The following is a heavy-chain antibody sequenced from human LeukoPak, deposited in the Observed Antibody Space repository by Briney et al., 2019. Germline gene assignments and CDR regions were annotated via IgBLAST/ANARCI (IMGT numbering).Heavy chain of an antibody. V-gene: IGHV3-21*01. J-gene: IGHJ4*02. CDR3: ARGTNN. CDR2: ISISSSYI. CDR1: GFIFSSHG. Sequence: GGSLRLSCAASGFIFSSHGMNWVRQAPGKGLEWVSSISISSSYIYYVDSLKGRFTISRDNAKNSLYLQMNSLRAEDTAVYYCARGTNNWGQGTLVTVSS. D-gene: IGHD2-8*01.